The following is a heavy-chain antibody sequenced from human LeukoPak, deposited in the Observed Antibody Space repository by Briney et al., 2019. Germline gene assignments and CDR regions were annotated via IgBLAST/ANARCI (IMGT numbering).Heavy chain of an antibody. CDR2: IRYDGSNK. CDR3: AKDMYSSSNPGWFDP. J-gene: IGHJ5*02. D-gene: IGHD6-13*01. Sequence: GGSLRLSCAASGFTFSSYGMHWVRQAPGKGLEWVAFIRYDGSNKYYADSVKGRFTISRDNSKNTLYLQMNSLRAEDMAVYYCAKDMYSSSNPGWFDPWGQGTLVTVSS. V-gene: IGHV3-30*02. CDR1: GFTFSSYG.